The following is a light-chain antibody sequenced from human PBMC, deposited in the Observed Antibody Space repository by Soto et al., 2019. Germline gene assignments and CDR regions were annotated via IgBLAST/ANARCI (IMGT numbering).Light chain of an antibody. V-gene: IGKV3-15*01. Sequence: EIVMTQSPATLSVSPGERATLSCRASQSVSSNLAWYQQKPDQAPRLLIYGASTRATGIPARFSGSRSGTEFTLTISGLQSEDFAVYYCQQYNNWPRTFGQGTKVEIK. J-gene: IGKJ1*01. CDR1: QSVSSN. CDR2: GAS. CDR3: QQYNNWPRT.